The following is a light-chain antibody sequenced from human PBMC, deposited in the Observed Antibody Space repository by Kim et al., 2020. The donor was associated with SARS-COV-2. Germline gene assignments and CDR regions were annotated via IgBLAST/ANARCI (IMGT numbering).Light chain of an antibody. CDR3: QQRWT. V-gene: IGKV1-5*03. CDR2: KAS. Sequence: STLSASVEDRVTITCRASQSISSWLAWYQQKPGKAPKLLIYKASSLESGVPSRFSGSGSGTEFTLTISSLQPDDFATYYCQQRWTFGQGTKVDIK. J-gene: IGKJ1*01. CDR1: QSISSW.